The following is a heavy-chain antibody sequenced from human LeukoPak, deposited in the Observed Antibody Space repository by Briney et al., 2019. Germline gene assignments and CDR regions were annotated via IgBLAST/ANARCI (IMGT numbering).Heavy chain of an antibody. CDR1: GGTFSSYA. J-gene: IGHJ6*02. Sequence: SVKVSCKASGGTFSSYAISWVQQAPGQGLEWMGRIIPIFGIANYAQKFQGRVTITADKSTSTAYMELSSLRSEDTAVYYCARDLYSSGWYYYYYGMDVWGQGTTVTVSS. V-gene: IGHV1-69*04. CDR2: IIPIFGIA. CDR3: ARDLYSSGWYYYYYGMDV. D-gene: IGHD6-19*01.